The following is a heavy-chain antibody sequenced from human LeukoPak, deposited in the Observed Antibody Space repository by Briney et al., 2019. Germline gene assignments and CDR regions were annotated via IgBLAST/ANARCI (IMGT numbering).Heavy chain of an antibody. CDR1: GYTFTGYY. D-gene: IGHD6-13*01. CDR2: INPNSGGT. CDR3: ARLGRYGSWYGY. Sequence: ASVKVSCKASGYTFTGYYMHWVRQAPGQGLEWMGRINPNSGGTNYAQKFQGRVTMTRDTSISTAYMELSRLRSDDAAVYYCARLGRYGSWYGYWGQGTLVTVSS. V-gene: IGHV1-2*06. J-gene: IGHJ4*02.